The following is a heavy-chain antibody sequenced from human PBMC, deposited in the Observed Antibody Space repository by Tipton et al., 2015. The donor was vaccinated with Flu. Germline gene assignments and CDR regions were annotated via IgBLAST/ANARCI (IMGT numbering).Heavy chain of an antibody. Sequence: SLRLSCAASGFTFSSYSMNWVRQAPGKGLEWVSSISSSSSYIYYADSVKGRFTISRDNAKNSLYLQMNSLRAEDTAVYYCARDPRDIVVVPAAKVDDYWGQGTLVTVSS. CDR3: ARDPRDIVVVPAAKVDDY. V-gene: IGHV3-21*01. J-gene: IGHJ4*02. CDR1: GFTFSSYS. CDR2: ISSSSSYI. D-gene: IGHD2-2*01.